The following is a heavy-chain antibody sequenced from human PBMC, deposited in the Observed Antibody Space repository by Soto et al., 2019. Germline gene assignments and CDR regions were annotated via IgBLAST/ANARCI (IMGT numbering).Heavy chain of an antibody. D-gene: IGHD2-21*02. Sequence: QITLKESGPTLVQPTQTLTLTCTFSGFSLSTNGVAVGWIRQPPGKALEWLALIYWDDDRRYSPSLKSRLTITKDTSKNQVVLTMTSMDTVDTATYYCAHSVVTVPPVYWGQGTLVTVSS. CDR3: AHSVVTVPPVY. CDR1: GFSLSTNGVA. CDR2: IYWDDDR. V-gene: IGHV2-5*02. J-gene: IGHJ4*02.